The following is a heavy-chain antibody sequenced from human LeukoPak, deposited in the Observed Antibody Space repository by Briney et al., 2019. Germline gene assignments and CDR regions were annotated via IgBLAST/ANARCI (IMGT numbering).Heavy chain of an antibody. V-gene: IGHV3-48*01. CDR1: GFTFSNYN. CDR3: ATESGTYSGTCFDY. CDR2: ISSSSSRNTI. Sequence: GGSLRLSCAASGFTFSNYNMNWVRQAPGKGLEWVSYISSSSSRNTIYYADSVKGRFTISRDNAKNSLYLQMNSLRAEDTAVYYCATESGTYSGTCFDYWGQGTLVTVSS. D-gene: IGHD1-26*01. J-gene: IGHJ4*02.